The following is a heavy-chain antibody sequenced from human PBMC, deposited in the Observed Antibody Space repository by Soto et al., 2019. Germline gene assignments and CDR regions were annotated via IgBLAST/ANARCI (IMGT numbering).Heavy chain of an antibody. CDR2: IIPIFGTA. CDR1: GGTFGIYA. J-gene: IGHJ6*02. V-gene: IGHV1-69*13. D-gene: IGHD2-2*01. Sequence: SVKVSCKASGGTFGIYAISWVRQAPGQGLEWMGGIIPIFGTANYAQKFQGRVTITADESTSTAYMELSSLRSEDTAVYYCASPPSTSADYYGMDVWGQGTTVTVSS. CDR3: ASPPSTSADYYGMDV.